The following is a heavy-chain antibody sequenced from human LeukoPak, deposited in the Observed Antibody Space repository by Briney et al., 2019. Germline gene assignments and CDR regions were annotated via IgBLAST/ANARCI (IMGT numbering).Heavy chain of an antibody. CDR2: IYSNGGT. CDR1: GGSISTFY. D-gene: IGHD3-10*01. CDR3: ARHVSGIYGSRGDFDY. J-gene: IGHJ4*02. V-gene: IGHV4-59*08. Sequence: SETLSLTCPVSGGSISTFYWSWIRPPPGKGLEWIGYIYSNGGTNYNPSLKSRVTMSVDTSKTQFSLKLNSVAAADTAVYYCARHVSGIYGSRGDFDYWGQGTLVTVSS.